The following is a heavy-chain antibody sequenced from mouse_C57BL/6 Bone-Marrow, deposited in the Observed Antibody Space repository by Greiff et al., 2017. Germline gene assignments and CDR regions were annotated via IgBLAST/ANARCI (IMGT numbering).Heavy chain of an antibody. J-gene: IGHJ3*01. CDR2: ISSGGSYT. V-gene: IGHV5-6*01. D-gene: IGHD2-1*01. CDR1: GFTFSSYG. Sequence: EVQLVESGGDLVKPGGSLKLSCAASGFTFSSYGMPWVRQTPDKRLEWVATISSGGSYTYYPDSVKGRFTISRDNAKNTLYLQMSSLKSEDTAMYYCARPYGNYWGQGTLVTVSA. CDR3: ARPYGNY.